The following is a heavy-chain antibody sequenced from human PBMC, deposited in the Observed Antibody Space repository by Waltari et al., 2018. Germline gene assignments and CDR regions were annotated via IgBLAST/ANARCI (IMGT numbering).Heavy chain of an antibody. V-gene: IGHV3-33*01. CDR3: ARDDAAGTIFGVVTTTPMDV. J-gene: IGHJ6*02. D-gene: IGHD3-3*01. CDR2: IWYDGSNK. CDR1: GFTFSSYG. Sequence: QVQLVESGGGVVQPGRSLRLSCAASGFTFSSYGMHWVRQAPGKGLEWVAVIWYDGSNKYYADSVKGRFTISRDNSKNTLYLQMNSLRAEDTAVYYCARDDAAGTIFGVVTTTPMDVWGQGTTVTVSS.